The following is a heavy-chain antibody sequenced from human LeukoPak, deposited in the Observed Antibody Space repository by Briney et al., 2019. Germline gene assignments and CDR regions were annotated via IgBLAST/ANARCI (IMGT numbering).Heavy chain of an antibody. D-gene: IGHD3-10*01. CDR2: FYSGGSA. Sequence: GGSLRLSCSVSGFTVAANYMTWVRQAPGEGLEWVSVFYSGGSAYYADSVKGRFTISRDLSTNTLFLQMISLRAEDTAVYYCATPGGSGDYPYPTYFNYWGQGTLITVSS. J-gene: IGHJ4*02. V-gene: IGHV3-53*01. CDR3: ATPGGSGDYPYPTYFNY. CDR1: GFTVAANY.